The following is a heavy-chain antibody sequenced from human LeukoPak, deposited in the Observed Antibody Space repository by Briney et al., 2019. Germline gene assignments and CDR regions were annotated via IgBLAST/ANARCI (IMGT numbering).Heavy chain of an antibody. J-gene: IGHJ6*02. CDR2: MNPNSANT. D-gene: IGHD6-13*01. CDR3: ARLASSSWPLYYYYGMDV. Sequence: GASVKVSCKASGYTFISYDINWVRQATGQGLEWMGWMNPNSANTGYAQKFQGRVTMTRNTSISTAYMELSSLRSEDTAVYYCARLASSSWPLYYYYGMDVWGQGTTVTVSS. CDR1: GYTFISYD. V-gene: IGHV1-8*01.